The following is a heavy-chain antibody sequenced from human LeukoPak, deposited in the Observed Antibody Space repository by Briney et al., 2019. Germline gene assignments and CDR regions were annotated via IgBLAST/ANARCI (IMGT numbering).Heavy chain of an antibody. V-gene: IGHV3-23*01. Sequence: PGGSLRLSCAASGFTFSSYAMSWVPQAPGKGPVWVSAISGSGGTTYYADSVKGRFTISRDNSKNTLYLQMNSLRAGDTAVYYCAKVTSGIIVAELDYWGQGTLVTVSS. CDR1: GFTFSSYA. CDR3: AKVTSGIIVAELDY. D-gene: IGHD3-22*01. CDR2: ISGSGGTT. J-gene: IGHJ4*02.